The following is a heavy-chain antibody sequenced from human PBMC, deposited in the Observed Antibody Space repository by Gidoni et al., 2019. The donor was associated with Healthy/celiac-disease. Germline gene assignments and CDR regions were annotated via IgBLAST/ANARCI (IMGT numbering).Heavy chain of an antibody. V-gene: IGHV3-30-3*01. CDR3: ARDVLRPYYYYGMDV. J-gene: IGHJ6*02. CDR1: GFTFSSYA. D-gene: IGHD2-15*01. Sequence: QVQLVESGGGVVQPWRSLRLSCAASGFTFSSYAMHWVRQAPGKGLEWVAVISYDGSNKYYADSVKGRFTISRDNSKNTLYLKMNSLRAEDTAVYYCARDVLRPYYYYGMDVWGQGTTVTVSS. CDR2: ISYDGSNK.